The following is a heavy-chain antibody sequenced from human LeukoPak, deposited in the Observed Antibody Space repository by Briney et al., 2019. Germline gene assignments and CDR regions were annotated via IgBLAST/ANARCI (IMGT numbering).Heavy chain of an antibody. CDR1: GFTFSSYG. CDR3: AKEGYYGSGSYMGYFDY. D-gene: IGHD3-10*01. J-gene: IGHJ4*02. V-gene: IGHV3-30*18. CDR2: ISYDGSNK. Sequence: GRSLRLSCAASGFTFSSYGMHWVRQATGKGLERVAVISYDGSNKYYADSVKGRFTISRDNSKNTLYLQMNSLRAKDTAVYYCAKEGYYGSGSYMGYFDYWGQGTLVTVSS.